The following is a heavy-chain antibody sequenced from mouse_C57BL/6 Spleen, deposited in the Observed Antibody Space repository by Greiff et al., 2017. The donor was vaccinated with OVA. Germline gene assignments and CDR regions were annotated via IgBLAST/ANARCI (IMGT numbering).Heavy chain of an antibody. CDR1: GYTFTSYW. D-gene: IGHD2-1*01. CDR2: IDPSDSYT. Sequence: QVQLQQPGAELVRPGTSVKLSCKASGYTFTSYWMHWVKQRPGQGLEWIGVIDPSDSYTNYNQKFKGKATLTVDTSSSTAYMQLSSLTSEDSAVYYCARRSIYYGNLDYWGQGTTLTVSS. J-gene: IGHJ2*01. CDR3: ARRSIYYGNLDY. V-gene: IGHV1-59*01.